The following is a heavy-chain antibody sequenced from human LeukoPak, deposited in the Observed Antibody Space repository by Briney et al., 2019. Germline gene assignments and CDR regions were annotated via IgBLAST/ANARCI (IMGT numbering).Heavy chain of an antibody. CDR1: GFTFSSYW. D-gene: IGHD1-14*01. Sequence: PGGSLRLSCAASGFTFSSYWMHWVRQAPGKGLVWVSRINTDGSSTSYADSVKGRFTISRDNAKNTLYLQMNSLRAEDTAVYYCARSNRRLLTPTPEYYFDYWGQGTLVTVSS. CDR2: INTDGSST. V-gene: IGHV3-74*01. CDR3: ARSNRRLLTPTPEYYFDY. J-gene: IGHJ4*02.